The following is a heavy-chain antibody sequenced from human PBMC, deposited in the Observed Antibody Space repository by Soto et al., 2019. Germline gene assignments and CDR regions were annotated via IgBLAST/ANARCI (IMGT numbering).Heavy chain of an antibody. CDR2: ISTDNGNT. CDR1: GYSFTSYG. Sequence: QVHLVQSGAEVKKPGASVKVSCKASGYSFTSYGISWVRQAPGQGLEWMGWISTDNGNTNYAHNLQGRVTMTTDTSTSTAYMELWSLRFDDTAVYYCARDVPDTALFFYYYGMDVWDQGTTVTVSS. V-gene: IGHV1-18*01. CDR3: ARDVPDTALFFYYYGMDV. J-gene: IGHJ6*02. D-gene: IGHD5-18*01.